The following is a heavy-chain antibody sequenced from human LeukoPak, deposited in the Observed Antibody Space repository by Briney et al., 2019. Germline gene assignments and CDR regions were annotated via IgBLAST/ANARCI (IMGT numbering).Heavy chain of an antibody. CDR2: IYYSGST. J-gene: IGHJ4*02. CDR3: ARSGTPYKEFDY. D-gene: IGHD3-10*01. Sequence: SETPSLTCTVSGGSISSGGYYWSWIRQHPGKGLEWIGYIYYSGSTYYNPSLKSRVTISVDTSKNQFSLKLSSVTAADTAVYYCARSGTPYKEFDYWGQGTLVTVSS. V-gene: IGHV4-31*03. CDR1: GGSISSGGYY.